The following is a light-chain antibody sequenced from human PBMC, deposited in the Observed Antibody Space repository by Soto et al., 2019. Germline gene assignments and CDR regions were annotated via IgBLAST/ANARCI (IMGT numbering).Light chain of an antibody. V-gene: IGKV3-15*01. J-gene: IGKJ1*01. Sequence: EIVMTQSPATLSVSPGERATLACRASQSVSRNLDWYQQKPGQAPRLLIYGASTRATGIPARFSGSGSGTEFTLTISSLQSEDFAVYYCQQYNNCWTFGQGTKVEIK. CDR2: GAS. CDR1: QSVSRN. CDR3: QQYNNCWT.